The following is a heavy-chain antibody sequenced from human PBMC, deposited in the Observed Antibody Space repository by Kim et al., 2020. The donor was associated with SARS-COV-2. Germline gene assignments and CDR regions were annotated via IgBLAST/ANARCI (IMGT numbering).Heavy chain of an antibody. CDR1: GFRFYNHA. J-gene: IGHJ4*02. Sequence: GGSLRLSCAGSGFRFYNHAMSWVRQAPGKGLEWISFISANGGSIHHADSVRGRITISRDNSKNTLFLEMHSLRADDTAVYYCAKEGSYHDLHFFDNWGQGIVVTVSS. CDR2: ISANGGSI. D-gene: IGHD3-16*02. V-gene: IGHV3-23*01. CDR3: AKEGSYHDLHFFDN.